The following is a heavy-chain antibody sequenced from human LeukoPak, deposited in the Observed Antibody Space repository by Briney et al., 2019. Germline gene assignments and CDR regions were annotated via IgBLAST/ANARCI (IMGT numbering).Heavy chain of an antibody. CDR1: GGTFSSYA. V-gene: IGHV1-69*05. J-gene: IGHJ1*01. CDR3: ARDCSGGSCPTVEYFQH. Sequence: SVKVSCKASGGTFSSYAISWVRQAPGQGLEWVGRIIPIFGTANYAQKFQGRVTITTDESTSTAYMELSSLRSEDTAVYYCARDCSGGSCPTVEYFQHWGQGTLVTVSS. CDR2: IIPIFGTA. D-gene: IGHD2-15*01.